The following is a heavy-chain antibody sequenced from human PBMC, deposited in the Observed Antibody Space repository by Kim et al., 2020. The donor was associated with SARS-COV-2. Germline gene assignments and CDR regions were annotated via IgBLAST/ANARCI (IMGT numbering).Heavy chain of an antibody. V-gene: IGHV3-30*04. CDR1: GFTFSSYA. CDR2: ISYDGSNK. J-gene: IGHJ5*02. CDR3: ARDLVGSSWYIDNWFDP. D-gene: IGHD6-13*01. Sequence: GGSLRLSCAASGFTFSSYAMHWVRQAPGKGLEWVAVISYDGSNKYYADSVKGRFTISRDNSKNTLYLQMNSLRAEDTAVYYCARDLVGSSWYIDNWFDPWGQGTLVTVSS.